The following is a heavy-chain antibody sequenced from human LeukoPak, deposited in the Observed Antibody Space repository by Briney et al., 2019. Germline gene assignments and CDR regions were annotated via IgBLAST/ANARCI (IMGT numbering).Heavy chain of an antibody. D-gene: IGHD1-26*01. CDR3: AKQSNNHYYQKASDY. CDR2: ISDDGNNA. CDR1: GFTFSSYT. J-gene: IGHJ4*02. Sequence: GGSLRLSCAASGFTFSSYTMHWVRQAPGKGLEWVAAISDDGNNAYYSDSAKGRLTISRDSSNNTLYLQMNSLRAEDTAVYFCAKQSNNHYYQKASDYWGQGTLVTVSS. V-gene: IGHV3-30-3*01.